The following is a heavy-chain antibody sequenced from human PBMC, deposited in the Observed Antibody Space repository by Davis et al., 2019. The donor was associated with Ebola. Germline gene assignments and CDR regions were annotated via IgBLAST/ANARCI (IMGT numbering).Heavy chain of an antibody. V-gene: IGHV3-30*02. D-gene: IGHD6-6*01. Sequence: GGSLRLSCAASGFIFSNYGMHWVRQTPGRGLEWVASMSHDGSDKHYADSVKGRFTISRDNSRDTLHLQMDSLRPEDTAMYYCAKDQYSSSIDYWGQGTLVTVSS. CDR2: MSHDGSDK. CDR1: GFIFSNYG. J-gene: IGHJ4*02. CDR3: AKDQYSSSIDY.